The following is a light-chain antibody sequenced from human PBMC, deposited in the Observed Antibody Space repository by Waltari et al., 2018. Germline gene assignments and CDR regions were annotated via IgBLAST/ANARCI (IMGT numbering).Light chain of an antibody. Sequence: QSALTQPPSVSGSPGQSITISCTGTSSDVGGYNFVSWYQQHPGKAPKLMIYEGSKRLSGVSNRFSGSKSGNTASLTISGLQAEDEADYYCCSYAGSSTCVFGGGTKLTVL. V-gene: IGLV2-23*01. CDR1: SSDVGGYNF. CDR3: CSYAGSSTCV. J-gene: IGLJ3*02. CDR2: EGS.